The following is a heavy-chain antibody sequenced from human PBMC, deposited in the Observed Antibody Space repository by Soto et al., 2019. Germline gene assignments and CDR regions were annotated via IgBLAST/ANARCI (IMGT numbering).Heavy chain of an antibody. J-gene: IGHJ3*02. V-gene: IGHV3-30*18. CDR1: GFTFSSYG. Sequence: QVQLVESGGGVVQPGRSLRLSCAASGFTFSSYGMHWVRQAPGKGLEWVAVISYDGSNKYYADSVKGRFTISRDNSKNTLYLQINSLRAEDTAVYYCAKLTYYDYMWESNAFYIWGQGTMVTVSS. D-gene: IGHD3-16*01. CDR3: AKLTYYDYMWESNAFYI. CDR2: ISYDGSNK.